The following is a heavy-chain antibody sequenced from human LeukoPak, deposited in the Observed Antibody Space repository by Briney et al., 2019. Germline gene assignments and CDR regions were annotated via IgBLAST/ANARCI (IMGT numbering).Heavy chain of an antibody. CDR1: GFIFDDYG. J-gene: IGHJ4*02. Sequence: PGGSLRLSCAASGFIFDDYGMSWVRQAPGKGLEWVSGINWSGGSTGYADSVKGRFTISRDNAKNSLYLQVNSLRAEDTAVYYCARFPGSYYDSSGYRFDYWGQGTLVTVSS. D-gene: IGHD3-22*01. V-gene: IGHV3-20*04. CDR2: INWSGGST. CDR3: ARFPGSYYDSSGYRFDY.